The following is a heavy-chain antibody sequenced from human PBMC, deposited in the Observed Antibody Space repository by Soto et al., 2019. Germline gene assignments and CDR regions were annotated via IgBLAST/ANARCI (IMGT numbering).Heavy chain of an antibody. V-gene: IGHV1-8*01. D-gene: IGHD2-2*01. Sequence: QVQLVQSGAEVKKPGASVKVSCKASGYTFTSYDINWVRQATGQGLEWMGWINPNSGNTGYAQKFQGRVTMTRNTSRSTAYMELSSLRSEDTAVYYCARADCISTSCYDYFDYWGQGTLVTVSS. CDR2: INPNSGNT. CDR3: ARADCISTSCYDYFDY. J-gene: IGHJ4*02. CDR1: GYTFTSYD.